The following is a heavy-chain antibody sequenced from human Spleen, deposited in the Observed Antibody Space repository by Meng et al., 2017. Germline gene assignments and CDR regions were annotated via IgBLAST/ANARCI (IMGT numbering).Heavy chain of an antibody. CDR2: INAGNGNT. V-gene: IGHV1-3*01. CDR3: ARSDIDSSGYYLPFDH. Sequence: VQLWQSGAEVKKPGASVKVSCKASGYTFTSYAMHWVRQAPGQRLEWMGWINAGNGNTKYSQRFQGRVTITRDTSASTAYMELSSLRSEDTAVYYCARSDIDSSGYYLPFDHWGQGTLVTVSS. CDR1: GYTFTSYA. D-gene: IGHD3-22*01. J-gene: IGHJ4*02.